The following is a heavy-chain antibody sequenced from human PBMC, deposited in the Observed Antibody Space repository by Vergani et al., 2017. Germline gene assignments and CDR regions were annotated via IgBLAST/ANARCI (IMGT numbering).Heavy chain of an antibody. D-gene: IGHD1-26*01. Sequence: QVQLQESGPGLVKPSQTLSLTCTVSGGSISSGSYYWSWIRQPAGKGLEWIGRIYTSGSTNYNPSLKSRVTISVDTSKNQFSLKLSSVTAADTAVYYCARDRRGATNNYYYMDVWGKGTTVTVSS. CDR1: GGSISSGSYY. CDR3: ARDRRGATNNYYYMDV. J-gene: IGHJ6*03. V-gene: IGHV4-61*02. CDR2: IYTSGST.